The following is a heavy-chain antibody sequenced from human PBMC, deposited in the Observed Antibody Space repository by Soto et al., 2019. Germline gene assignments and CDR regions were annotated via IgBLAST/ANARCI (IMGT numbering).Heavy chain of an antibody. CDR3: TRVRLGSSRSSDY. V-gene: IGHV3-30*03. CDR2: ISYDGSNK. D-gene: IGHD6-19*01. CDR1: GFTFSSYG. J-gene: IGHJ4*02. Sequence: PGGSLRLSCAASGFTFSSYGMHWVRQAPGKGLEWVAVISYDGSNKYYADSVKGRFTISRDNSKNTLYLQMNNLRADDTAVYYCTRVRLGSSRSSDYWGQGIPVTVSS.